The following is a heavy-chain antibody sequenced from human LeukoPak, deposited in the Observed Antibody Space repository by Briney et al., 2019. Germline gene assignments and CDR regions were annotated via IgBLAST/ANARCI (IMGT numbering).Heavy chain of an antibody. D-gene: IGHD6-6*01. CDR2: INHSGST. V-gene: IGHV4-34*01. CDR3: ARGPLIAARFTFRRNRGYNWFDP. Sequence: SETLSLTCAVYGGSFSGYYWSWIRQPPGKGLEWIGEINHSGSTNYNPSLKSRVTISVDTSKIQFSLKLSSVTAADTAVYYCARGPLIAARFTFRRNRGYNWFDPWGQGTLVTVSS. CDR1: GGSFSGYY. J-gene: IGHJ5*02.